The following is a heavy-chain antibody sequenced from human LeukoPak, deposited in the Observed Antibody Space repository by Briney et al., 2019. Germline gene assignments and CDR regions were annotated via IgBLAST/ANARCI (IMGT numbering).Heavy chain of an antibody. D-gene: IGHD5-12*01. CDR3: AKDHIVATIRSYYFDY. CDR1: GFTFSSYA. CDR2: ISGSGGST. J-gene: IGHJ4*02. V-gene: IGHV3-23*01. Sequence: PGGSLRLSCAASGFTFSSYAVSWVRQAPGKGLEWVSAISGSGGSTYYADSVKGRFTISRDNSKNTLYLQMNSLRAEDTAVYYCAKDHIVATIRSYYFDYWGQGTLVTVSS.